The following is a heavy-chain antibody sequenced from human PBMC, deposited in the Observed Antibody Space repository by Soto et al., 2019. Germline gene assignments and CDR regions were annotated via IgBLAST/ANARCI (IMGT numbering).Heavy chain of an antibody. CDR2: VIPIFDVT. Sequence: QVQLVQSGSEVKKPGSSVKVSCKASGGTFSIYTISWVRQAPGQGLEWMGRVIPIFDVTSYAQRFQGRVTITPEKSTTTAYMELSRLRSEDTAVYYCARDRDNSNWPNFDYWGQGTLVTVSS. V-gene: IGHV1-69*02. D-gene: IGHD6-13*01. J-gene: IGHJ4*02. CDR1: GGTFSIYT. CDR3: ARDRDNSNWPNFDY.